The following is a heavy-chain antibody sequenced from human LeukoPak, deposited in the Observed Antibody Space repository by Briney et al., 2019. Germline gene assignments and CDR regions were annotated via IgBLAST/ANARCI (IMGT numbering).Heavy chain of an antibody. Sequence: GGSLRLSCAASGFIFSSYWMHWVRHAPGKGLAWVSRINTDGSSTSYADSVKGRSTISRDNAKNTLYLQMNSLRAEDTAVYYCARAVRGVTDYWGQGTLVTVSS. J-gene: IGHJ4*02. CDR2: INTDGSST. D-gene: IGHD3-10*01. V-gene: IGHV3-74*01. CDR3: ARAVRGVTDY. CDR1: GFIFSSYW.